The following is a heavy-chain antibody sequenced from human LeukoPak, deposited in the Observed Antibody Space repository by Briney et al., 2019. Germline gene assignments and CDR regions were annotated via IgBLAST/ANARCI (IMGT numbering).Heavy chain of an antibody. V-gene: IGHV3-30*02. CDR2: IRDDGSNK. Sequence: GGSLRLSCAASGFIFSSYGMHWVRQAPGKGLEWAAFIRDDGSNKYYEDSVKGRFPISRDNSKNPMYLQMNSLRAVDTAGYYCSRGRAVVSASDNWFDPWGQGTLVTVSS. D-gene: IGHD2-15*01. CDR3: SRGRAVVSASDNWFDP. CDR1: GFIFSSYG. J-gene: IGHJ5*02.